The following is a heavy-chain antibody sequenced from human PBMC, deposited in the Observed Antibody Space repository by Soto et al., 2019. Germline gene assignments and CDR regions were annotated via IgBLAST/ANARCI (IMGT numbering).Heavy chain of an antibody. J-gene: IGHJ5*02. Sequence: EVQLVESGGGLVQPGGSLRLSCAASGFTVSNNYINWVRQAPGKGLEWVSVIYGGGSTYYADSVKGRFTISRDNSKNTLYLQMNSLRAEDTAVYYCARGGPPTSNWFDPWGQGTLVTVSS. CDR2: IYGGGST. D-gene: IGHD1-26*01. V-gene: IGHV3-66*01. CDR1: GFTVSNNY. CDR3: ARGGPPTSNWFDP.